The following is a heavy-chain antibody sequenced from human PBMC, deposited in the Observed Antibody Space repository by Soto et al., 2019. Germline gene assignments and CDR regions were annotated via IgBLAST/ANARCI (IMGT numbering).Heavy chain of an antibody. CDR2: IYSGGST. CDR1: GFTVSSNY. CDR3: ARCDGSTSYCFYFDN. V-gene: IGHV3-66*01. Sequence: VQLVESGGGLVQPGGSLRLSCAASGFTVSSNYMSCVRQAPGKGLEWVSAIYSGGSTYYGDSVKGRFSISRDNSKNTLYLQMNSLRAEDTAVYYCARCDGSTSYCFYFDNWGQGTLVTVSS. J-gene: IGHJ4*02. D-gene: IGHD3-10*01.